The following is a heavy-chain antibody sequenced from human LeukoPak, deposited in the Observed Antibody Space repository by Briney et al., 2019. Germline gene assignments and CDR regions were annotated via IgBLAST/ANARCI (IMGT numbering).Heavy chain of an antibody. CDR2: IYYIGST. CDR1: GGSVTSYY. Sequence: PSETLSLTCTVSGGSVTSYYWSWIRQPPGKGLEWIGYIYYIGSTNYNPPLQSRVTMSLDTSKNQFSLKRSSMTAADTAVYYCTRHGVIRRGNDAFDIWGQGTMVTVSS. V-gene: IGHV4-59*08. J-gene: IGHJ3*02. CDR3: TRHGVIRRGNDAFDI. D-gene: IGHD3-10*01.